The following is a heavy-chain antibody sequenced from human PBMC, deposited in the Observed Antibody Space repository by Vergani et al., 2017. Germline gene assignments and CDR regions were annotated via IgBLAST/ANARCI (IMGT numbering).Heavy chain of an antibody. D-gene: IGHD3-16*01. Sequence: QLQLQESGSGLVKPSQTLSLTCAVSGGSISSGGYSWSWIRQPPGKGLEWIGYIYYSGSTYYNPSLKSRVTISVDTSKNQFSLKLSSVTAADMAVYYCARPKGRNGGDDAFDIWGQGTMVTVSS. CDR2: IYYSGST. CDR1: GGSISSGGYS. J-gene: IGHJ3*02. CDR3: ARPKGRNGGDDAFDI. V-gene: IGHV4-30-2*05.